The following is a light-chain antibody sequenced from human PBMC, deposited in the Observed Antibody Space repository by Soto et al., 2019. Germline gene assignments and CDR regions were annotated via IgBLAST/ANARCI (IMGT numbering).Light chain of an antibody. J-gene: IGKJ4*01. CDR3: QQYGTSPLT. CDR2: STF. Sequence: MTQSPATVSVSPGESATLSCRASQSVSSGYLAWYQQKPGQAPRLLIFSTFRRATGIPDRFSGSGSGTDFTLTISRLEHEDFEVYYCQQYGTSPLTLGGGTKVDIK. CDR1: QSVSSGY. V-gene: IGKV3-20*01.